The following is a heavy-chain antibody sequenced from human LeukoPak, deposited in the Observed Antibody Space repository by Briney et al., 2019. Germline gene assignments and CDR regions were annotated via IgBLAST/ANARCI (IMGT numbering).Heavy chain of an antibody. CDR2: ISGYNGNT. CDR1: GYSFTSHG. V-gene: IGHV1-18*01. D-gene: IGHD1-14*01. J-gene: IGHJ4*02. CDR3: GGGGWTTERAY. Sequence: ASVKVSCKTSGYSFTSHGISWVRQAPGQGLEWMGWISGYNGNTNYAQKFQGRVTMTTDASTRTVHMEVRALRAEATAVYYGGGGGWTTERAYWGREPLVTV.